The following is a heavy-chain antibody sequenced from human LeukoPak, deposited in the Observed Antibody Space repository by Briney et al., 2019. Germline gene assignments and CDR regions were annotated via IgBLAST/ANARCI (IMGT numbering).Heavy chain of an antibody. J-gene: IGHJ4*02. V-gene: IGHV3-23*01. D-gene: IGHD3-10*01. CDR2: ISGSGGST. CDR3: AKQITMVREFDY. CDR1: GFTFSSYA. Sequence: PGVSLRLSCAASGFTFSSYAMSWVRQAPGKGLEWVSAISGSGGSTYYADSVNRRFTISRHNPKNPLYLQMNSLRDDDTAVYYCAKQITMVREFDYWGQGTLVTVSS.